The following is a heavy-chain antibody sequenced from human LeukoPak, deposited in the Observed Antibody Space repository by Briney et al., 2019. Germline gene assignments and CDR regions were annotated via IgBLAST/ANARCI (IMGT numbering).Heavy chain of an antibody. D-gene: IGHD2-2*02. CDR3: ARQKLGYCSSTSCYIGDAFDI. CDR1: GGSISSSSYY. V-gene: IGHV4-39*01. J-gene: IGHJ3*02. Sequence: SETLSLTCTVSGGSISSSSYYWGWIRQPPGEGLEWIGSIYYSGSTYYNPSLKSRVTISVDTSKNQFSLKLSSVTAADTAVYYCARQKLGYCSSTSCYIGDAFDIWGQGTMVTVSS. CDR2: IYYSGST.